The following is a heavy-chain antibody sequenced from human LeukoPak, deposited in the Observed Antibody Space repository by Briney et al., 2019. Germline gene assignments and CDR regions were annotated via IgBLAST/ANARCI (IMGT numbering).Heavy chain of an antibody. V-gene: IGHV4-39*01. CDR3: ARHYTSAWYWLY. CDR1: GGSLSSSSYY. CDR2: IYTSGST. J-gene: IGHJ4*02. Sequence: SETLSLTCSVSGGSLSSSSYYWGWIRQPPGRGLEWIGRIYTSGSTYYNPSVKSRVTISVDTSKNQFSLKLSSVTAADTAVYYCARHYTSAWYWLYWGQGTLVTVSS. D-gene: IGHD6-19*01.